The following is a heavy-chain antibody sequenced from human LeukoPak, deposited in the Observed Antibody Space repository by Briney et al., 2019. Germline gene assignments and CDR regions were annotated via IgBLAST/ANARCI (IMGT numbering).Heavy chain of an antibody. CDR3: ARHSDNVVVPAATNTDY. D-gene: IGHD2-2*01. CDR2: IYHSGST. Sequence: SETLSLTCAVSGYSISSGYYWGWIRQPPGKGLEWIGSIYHSGSTYYNPSLKSRVTISVDTSKNQFSLKLSSVTAADTAVYYCARHSDNVVVPAATNTDYWGQGTLVTVSS. CDR1: GYSISSGYY. J-gene: IGHJ4*02. V-gene: IGHV4-38-2*01.